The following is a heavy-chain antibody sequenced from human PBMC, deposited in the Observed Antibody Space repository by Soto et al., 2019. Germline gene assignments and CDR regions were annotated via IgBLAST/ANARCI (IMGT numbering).Heavy chain of an antibody. Sequence: SETLSLTCTVSGGSISSNYWTWIRQPPGKGLEWIGYVYNSGSTNYNPSPKSRVTISEDTSKSQFSLKVNAMTAADTAVYYCARYRREAVAGYTLDNWGQGILVTVSS. CDR3: ARYRREAVAGYTLDN. D-gene: IGHD6-13*01. V-gene: IGHV4-59*01. J-gene: IGHJ4*02. CDR2: VYNSGST. CDR1: GGSISSNY.